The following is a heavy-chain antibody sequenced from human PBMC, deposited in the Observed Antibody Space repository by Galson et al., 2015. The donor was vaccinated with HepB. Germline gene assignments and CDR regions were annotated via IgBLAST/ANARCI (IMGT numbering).Heavy chain of an antibody. D-gene: IGHD2-2*01. CDR1: GGTFSSYT. Sequence: SVKVSCKASGGTFSSYTISWVRQAPGQGLEWMGRIIPILGIANYAQKFQGRVTITADKSTSTAYMELSSLRSEDTAVYYCAREPCSSTLCYYYYGMDVWGQGTTVTVSS. CDR3: AREPCSSTLCYYYYGMDV. V-gene: IGHV1-69*04. J-gene: IGHJ6*02. CDR2: IIPILGIA.